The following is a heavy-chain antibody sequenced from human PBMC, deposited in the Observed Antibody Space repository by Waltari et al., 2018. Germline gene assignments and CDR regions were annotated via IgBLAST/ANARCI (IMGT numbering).Heavy chain of an antibody. V-gene: IGHV1-69*13. Sequence: QVQLVQSGAEVKKPGSSVKVSCKASGGTFSSYAISWVRQAPGQGLEWMGGIIPILGTANNAKKFQGRGRISADESTSTAYMELSSLRSEDTAVYYCARDREVTSYSSSWYVADHDAFDIWGQGTMVTVSS. J-gene: IGHJ3*02. CDR1: GGTFSSYA. CDR3: ARDREVTSYSSSWYVADHDAFDI. D-gene: IGHD6-13*01. CDR2: IIPILGTA.